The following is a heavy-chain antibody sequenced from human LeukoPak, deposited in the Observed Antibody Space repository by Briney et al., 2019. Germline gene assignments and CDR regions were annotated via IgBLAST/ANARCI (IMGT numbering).Heavy chain of an antibody. J-gene: IGHJ4*02. D-gene: IGHD3-22*01. CDR2: IYYSGST. CDR1: GGSISSGGYY. Sequence: PSETLSLTCTVSGGSISSGGYYWSWIRQHPGKGLEWIGYIYYSGSTYYNPSLKSRVTISVDTSKSQFSLKLSSVTAADTAVYYCAREARQSYDSSGYWGDEFDYWGQGTLVTVSS. CDR3: AREARQSYDSSGYWGDEFDY. V-gene: IGHV4-31*03.